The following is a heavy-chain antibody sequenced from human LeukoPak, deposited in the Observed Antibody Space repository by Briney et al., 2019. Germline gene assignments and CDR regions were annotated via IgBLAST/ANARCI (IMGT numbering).Heavy chain of an antibody. J-gene: IGHJ5*02. CDR1: GGSISSYY. V-gene: IGHV4-59*08. Sequence: SETLSLTCTVSGGSISSYYWSWIRQPPGKGLEWIGYIYYSGSTNYSPSLKSRVTISVDTSKNQFSLKLTSVTAADTAVYYCARHGSLSVTGTRWFDPWGQGTLVTVSS. CDR3: ARHGSLSVTGTRWFDP. CDR2: IYYSGST. D-gene: IGHD6-19*01.